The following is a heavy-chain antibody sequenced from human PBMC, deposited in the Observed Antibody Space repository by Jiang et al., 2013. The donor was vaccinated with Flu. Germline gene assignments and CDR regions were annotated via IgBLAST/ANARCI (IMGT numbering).Heavy chain of an antibody. CDR3: ARRATGGDVLDY. CDR2: IYYSGST. V-gene: IGHV4-59*08. J-gene: IGHJ4*02. D-gene: IGHD2-8*02. Sequence: LLKPSETLSLTCTVSGGSISSYYWSWIRQPPGKGLEWIGYIYYSGSTNYNPSLKSRVTISVDTSKNQFSLKLSSVTAADTAVYYCARRATGGDVLDYWGQGTLVTVSS. CDR1: GGSISSYY.